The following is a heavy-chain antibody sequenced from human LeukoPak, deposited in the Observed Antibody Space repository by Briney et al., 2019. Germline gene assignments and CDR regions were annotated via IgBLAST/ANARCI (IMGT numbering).Heavy chain of an antibody. CDR1: GGSISSYY. CDR3: ARYYYDLYDY. J-gene: IGHJ4*02. CDR2: IYYSGST. Sequence: PSETLSLTCTVSGGSISSYYWSLIRQPPGKGLEWIGYIYYSGSTNYNPSLKSRVTISVDTSKNQFSLKLSSVTAADTAVYYCARYYYDLYDYWGQGTLVTVSS. V-gene: IGHV4-59*01. D-gene: IGHD3-22*01.